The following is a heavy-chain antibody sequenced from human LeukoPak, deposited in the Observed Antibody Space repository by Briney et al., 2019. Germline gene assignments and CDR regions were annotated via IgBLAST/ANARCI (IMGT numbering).Heavy chain of an antibody. CDR1: GFTFSSYA. CDR3: AKFPPIYCSGGSCPHWFDP. J-gene: IGHJ5*02. D-gene: IGHD2-15*01. V-gene: IGHV3-23*01. Sequence: GGSLRLSCAASGFTFSSYAMSWVRQAPGKGLEWVSAISGSGGSTYYADSVKGRFTISRDNSKNTLYLQMNSLRAEDTAVYYCAKFPPIYCSGGSCPHWFDPWGQGTLVTVSS. CDR2: ISGSGGST.